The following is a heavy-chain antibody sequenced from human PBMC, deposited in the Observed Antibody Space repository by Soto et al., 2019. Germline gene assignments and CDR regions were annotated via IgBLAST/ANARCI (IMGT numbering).Heavy chain of an antibody. Sequence: SDTLFLTCTVSGGSLSSGGYYWSWIRQHPGKGLEWIGYIYHSGSTYYNPSLRSRLTISIDTSKNQFSLKLSSVTAADTAVYYCARDNRFYDSSLDSWGQGTLVTVSS. CDR3: ARDNRFYDSSLDS. D-gene: IGHD3-22*01. J-gene: IGHJ4*02. CDR1: GGSLSSGGYY. CDR2: IYHSGST. V-gene: IGHV4-31*03.